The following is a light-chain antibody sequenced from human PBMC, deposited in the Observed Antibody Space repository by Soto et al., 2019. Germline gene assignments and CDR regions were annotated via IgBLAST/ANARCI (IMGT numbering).Light chain of an antibody. J-gene: IGKJ5*01. V-gene: IGKV3D-11*02. CDR2: DAS. CDR1: QSVSSD. Sequence: ATLLSSPRDRSTPSFGASQSVSSDLAWYQQKPGQAPRLLIYDASNRATGIQARFSGSGSGTDFTLNISSLEPEDFAVYYFQQGSNVHPITFGQGTLLENK. CDR3: QQGSNVHPIT.